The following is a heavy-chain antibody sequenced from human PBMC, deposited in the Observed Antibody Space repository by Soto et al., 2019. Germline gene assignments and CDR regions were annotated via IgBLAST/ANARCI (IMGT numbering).Heavy chain of an antibody. CDR2: FRTSGDGGTT. Sequence: GGSLRLSCAASGFTFSSYSMSWVRQAPGKGLEWVSGFRTSGDGGTTYYADSVKGRFTISRDNSKNMLFLQMNSLRAEDAAIYYCAKKVNSGPGSQYFDYWGQGTLVTVSS. D-gene: IGHD3-10*01. V-gene: IGHV3-23*01. CDR3: AKKVNSGPGSQYFDY. CDR1: GFTFSSYS. J-gene: IGHJ4*02.